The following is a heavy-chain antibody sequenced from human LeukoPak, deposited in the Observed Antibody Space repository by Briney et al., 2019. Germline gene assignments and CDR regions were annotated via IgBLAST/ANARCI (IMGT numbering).Heavy chain of an antibody. D-gene: IGHD2-2*01. CDR3: ARGVVPAAMYYYYYYMDV. Sequence: SVKVSCTASGGTFNSYAISWVRQAPGQGLEWMGGIIPMFGTANYAQKFQGRVSITTDESTSTAYMELSSRRSEDTAVYYCARGVVPAAMYYYYYYMDVWGKGTTATVSS. CDR1: GGTFNSYA. CDR2: IIPMFGTA. J-gene: IGHJ6*03. V-gene: IGHV1-69*05.